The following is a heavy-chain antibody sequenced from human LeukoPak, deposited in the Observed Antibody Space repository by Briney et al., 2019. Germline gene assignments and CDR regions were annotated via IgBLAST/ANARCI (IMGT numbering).Heavy chain of an antibody. CDR2: IYYSGST. Sequence: SETLSLTCTVSGDSFSSSIYYWGWIRQPPGKGLEWIGSIYYSGSTYYSPSLKSRVIMSVDTSKNQFSLKLSSATAADTAVYYCARLAYDGDYVNYWGQGTLVTVST. D-gene: IGHD4-17*01. CDR3: ARLAYDGDYVNY. CDR1: GDSFSSSIYY. J-gene: IGHJ4*02. V-gene: IGHV4-39*01.